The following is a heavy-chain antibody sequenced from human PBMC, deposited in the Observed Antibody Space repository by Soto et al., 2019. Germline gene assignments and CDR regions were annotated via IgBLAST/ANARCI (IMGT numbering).Heavy chain of an antibody. Sequence: QVQLVESGGGVVQPGRSLRLSCAASGFTFSSYAMHWVRQAPGKGLEWVAVISYDGSNKYYADSVKGRFTISRDNSKNTLYLQMNSRRAEDTALYYGARSIVVVSAINYWGQGTLVTVSS. D-gene: IGHD2-15*01. CDR3: ARSIVVVSAINY. V-gene: IGHV3-30-3*01. CDR2: ISYDGSNK. J-gene: IGHJ4*02. CDR1: GFTFSSYA.